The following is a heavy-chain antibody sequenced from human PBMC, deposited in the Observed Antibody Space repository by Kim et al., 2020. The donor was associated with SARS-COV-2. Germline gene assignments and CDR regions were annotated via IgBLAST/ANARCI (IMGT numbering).Heavy chain of an antibody. D-gene: IGHD3-10*01. V-gene: IGHV7-4-1*02. J-gene: IGHJ5*02. CDR2: INTNTGNP. Sequence: ASVKVSCKASGYTFTNYAMNWVRQAPGQGLEWMGWINTNTGNPTYAQAFTGRFVFSLDTSVSTAYLQISSLKAEDTAVYYCAREKTPLWFGELLFRSNYENWFDPWGQGTLVPVSS. CDR3: AREKTPLWFGELLFRSNYENWFDP. CDR1: GYTFTNYA.